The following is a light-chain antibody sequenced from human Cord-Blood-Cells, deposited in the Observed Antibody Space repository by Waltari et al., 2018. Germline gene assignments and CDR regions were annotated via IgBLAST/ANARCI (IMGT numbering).Light chain of an antibody. CDR2: DAA. Sequence: EIVLTQSPATLSFSPGERATLSCRASQSVNSYLAWYQQKTGQAPRLLIYDAANRATGNPARFSGSGSGTDFTLTISSLEPEDFAVYYCQQRSNWPPLTFGGGTKVEIK. CDR1: QSVNSY. V-gene: IGKV3-11*01. CDR3: QQRSNWPPLT. J-gene: IGKJ4*01.